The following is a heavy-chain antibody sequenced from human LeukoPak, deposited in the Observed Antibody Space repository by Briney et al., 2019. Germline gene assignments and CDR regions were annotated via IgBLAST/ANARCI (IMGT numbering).Heavy chain of an antibody. CDR1: GFTFSSYE. V-gene: IGHV3-48*03. D-gene: IGHD3-22*01. CDR2: ISSSGSTI. CDR3: ARDLGQYYDTSDNWFDP. Sequence: QPGGSLRLSCAASGFTFSSYEMNWVRQAPGKGLEWASYISSSGSTIYYADSVKGRFTISRDNAKNSLYLQMNSLRAEDTAVYYCARDLGQYYDTSDNWFDPWGQGTLVTVSS. J-gene: IGHJ5*02.